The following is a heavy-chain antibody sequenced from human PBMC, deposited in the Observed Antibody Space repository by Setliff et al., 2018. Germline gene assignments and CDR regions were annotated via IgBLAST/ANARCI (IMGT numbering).Heavy chain of an antibody. CDR2: NSVY. Sequence: ASVKVSCKASGYTFTNYYINWVRQAPGQGLEWMGWNSVYAREFQGRVTMTIDTPTSTAYMELRSLRSDDTAVYYCARGPPDFVVVPAAAKFDYWGPGTLVTVSS. J-gene: IGHJ4*02. D-gene: IGHD2-2*01. CDR1: GYTFTNYY. CDR3: ARGPPDFVVVPAAAKFDY. V-gene: IGHV1-18*04.